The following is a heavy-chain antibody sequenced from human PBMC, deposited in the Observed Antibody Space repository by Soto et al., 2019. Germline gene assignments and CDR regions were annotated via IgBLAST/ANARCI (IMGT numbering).Heavy chain of an antibody. CDR3: ARAPYYYDSSGYYYSNWFDP. CDR2: IYYSGST. J-gene: IGHJ5*02. V-gene: IGHV4-31*03. CDR1: GGSISSGGYY. Sequence: SETLSLTCTVSGGSISSGGYYWSWIRQHPGKGLEWIGYIYYSGSTYYNPSLKSRVTISVDTSKNQFSLKLSSVTAADTAVYYCARAPYYYDSSGYYYSNWFDPWGQGTLVTVSS. D-gene: IGHD3-22*01.